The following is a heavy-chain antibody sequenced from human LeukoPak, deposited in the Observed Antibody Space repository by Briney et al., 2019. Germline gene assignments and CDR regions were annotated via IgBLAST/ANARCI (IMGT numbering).Heavy chain of an antibody. D-gene: IGHD4-23*01. CDR2: IIPIFGTA. CDR1: GGTFSSYA. CDR3: ARDRVWYSNYGDNYYFDY. Sequence: SSVKVSCKASGGTFSSYAISWVRQAPGQGLEWMGRIIPIFGTANYAQKFQGRVTITTDESTNTAYMELSSLRSEDTAVYYCARDRVWYSNYGDNYYFDYWGQGTLVTVSS. J-gene: IGHJ4*02. V-gene: IGHV1-69*05.